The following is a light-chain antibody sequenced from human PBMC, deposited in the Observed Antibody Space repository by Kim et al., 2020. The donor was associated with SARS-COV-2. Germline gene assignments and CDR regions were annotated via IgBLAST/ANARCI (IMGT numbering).Light chain of an antibody. J-gene: IGKJ5*01. CDR1: QRISSTY. Sequence: EIVLTQSPGTLSLSPGERATLSCRASQRISSTYLAWHQQRPGQPPRLLIYGASTRATGIPDRFSGSGSATDFTLTISRLEPEDFAVYFCQQYGTSLITFGQGTRLEIK. CDR2: GAS. CDR3: QQYGTSLIT. V-gene: IGKV3-20*01.